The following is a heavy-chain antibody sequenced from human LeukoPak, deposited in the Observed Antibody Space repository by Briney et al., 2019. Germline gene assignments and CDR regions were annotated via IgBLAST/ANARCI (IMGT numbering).Heavy chain of an antibody. D-gene: IGHD6-19*01. Sequence: GGSLRLSCAASGFTFSSYAMSWVRQAPGKGLEWVSAISGSGGSTYYADSVKGRFTISRDNSKNTLYLQMNSLRAEDTAVYYCARDRRGSGWYFDSWGQGTLVTVSS. CDR1: GFTFSSYA. J-gene: IGHJ4*02. V-gene: IGHV3-23*01. CDR2: ISGSGGST. CDR3: ARDRRGSGWYFDS.